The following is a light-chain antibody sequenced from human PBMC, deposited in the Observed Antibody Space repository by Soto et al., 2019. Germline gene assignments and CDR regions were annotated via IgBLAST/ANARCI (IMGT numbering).Light chain of an antibody. J-gene: IGKJ1*01. Sequence: DIQMTQSPYTLSASVGDRVTITCRASQSISTWLAGLQQQPGTAHKVLIYKASILERGVPSRCSGSGSGTEFTLTISSLQPDDFATYYCQQYKTYGWTFGQGTKVDNK. CDR2: KAS. CDR3: QQYKTYGWT. V-gene: IGKV1-5*03. CDR1: QSISTW.